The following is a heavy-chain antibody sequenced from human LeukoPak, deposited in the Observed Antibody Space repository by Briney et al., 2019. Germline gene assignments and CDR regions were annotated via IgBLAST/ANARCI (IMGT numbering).Heavy chain of an antibody. CDR3: AKNYYGSGSSLNWFDP. D-gene: IGHD3-10*01. J-gene: IGHJ5*02. Sequence: GGTLRLSCAASGFTFSSYGMHWVRQAPGKGLEWVAFIRYDGSNKYYADSVKGRFTISRDNSKNTLYLQMNSLRAEDTAVYYCAKNYYGSGSSLNWFDPWGQGTLVTVSS. CDR1: GFTFSSYG. V-gene: IGHV3-30*02. CDR2: IRYDGSNK.